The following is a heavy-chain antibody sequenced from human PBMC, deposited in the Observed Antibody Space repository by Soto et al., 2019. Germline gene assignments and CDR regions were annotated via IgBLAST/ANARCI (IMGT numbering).Heavy chain of an antibody. V-gene: IGHV4-59*01. J-gene: IGHJ5*02. CDR3: ARVLFGRGNWFDP. CDR2: IYYSGST. Sequence: QVQLQESGPGLVKPSETLSLTCTVSGGSISSYYWSWIRQPPGKGLERIVYIYYSGSTNYNPSLKSRVTISGDTSKNQFSLKLSSVTAADTAVYYCARVLFGRGNWFDPWGQGTLVTVSS. CDR1: GGSISSYY. D-gene: IGHD3-3*01.